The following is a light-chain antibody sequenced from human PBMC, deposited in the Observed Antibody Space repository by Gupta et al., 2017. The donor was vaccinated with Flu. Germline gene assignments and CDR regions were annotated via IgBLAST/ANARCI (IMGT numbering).Light chain of an antibody. CDR2: GVT. CDR1: SSDIGSYNY. J-gene: IGLJ2*01. Sequence: TSSDIGSYNYVSWYQQHPGQAPKLLIYGVTNRPSGVSNRFSASKSGDTASLTIAGLQAEDEAYYYCSSCTSSSTLVFGGGTKLTVL. V-gene: IGLV2-14*01. CDR3: SSCTSSSTLV.